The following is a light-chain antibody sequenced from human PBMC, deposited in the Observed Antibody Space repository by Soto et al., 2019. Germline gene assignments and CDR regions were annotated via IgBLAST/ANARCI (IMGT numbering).Light chain of an antibody. Sequence: EIVLTQSPATLSLSPGERATLSCRASQSVTIYLAWYQHKPGRAPRLLIYEASNRAIGIPPRFSGSGSGTDFTLTISSLEPEDFAVYYGQPRRSLHITFGQGTRLEIK. V-gene: IGKV3-11*01. CDR1: QSVTIY. CDR3: QPRRSLHIT. J-gene: IGKJ5*01. CDR2: EAS.